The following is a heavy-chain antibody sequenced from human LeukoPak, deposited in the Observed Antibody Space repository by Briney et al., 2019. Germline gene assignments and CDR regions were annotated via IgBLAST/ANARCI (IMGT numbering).Heavy chain of an antibody. J-gene: IGHJ6*02. Sequence: SETLSLTCTVSGGSISSYYWSWIRQPPGKGLEWIGYIYYSGSTNYNPSLKSRVTISVGTSKNQFSLKLSSVTAADTAVYYCARQFGIAAAGAYYYGMDVWGQGTTVTVSS. CDR2: IYYSGST. V-gene: IGHV4-59*08. D-gene: IGHD6-13*01. CDR1: GGSISSYY. CDR3: ARQFGIAAAGAYYYGMDV.